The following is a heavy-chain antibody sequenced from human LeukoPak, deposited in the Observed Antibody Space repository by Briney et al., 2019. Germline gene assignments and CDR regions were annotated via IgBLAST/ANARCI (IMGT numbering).Heavy chain of an antibody. Sequence: SETLSLTCTVSGGSISSYYWSWIRQPPGKGLEWIGYIYYSGSTNYNPSLKSRVTISVDTSKNQFSLKLSSVTAADTAVYYCARDVEGVGSGWYPWMGSAFDIWGQGTMVTVSS. CDR1: GGSISSYY. D-gene: IGHD6-19*01. V-gene: IGHV4-59*01. J-gene: IGHJ3*02. CDR2: IYYSGST. CDR3: ARDVEGVGSGWYPWMGSAFDI.